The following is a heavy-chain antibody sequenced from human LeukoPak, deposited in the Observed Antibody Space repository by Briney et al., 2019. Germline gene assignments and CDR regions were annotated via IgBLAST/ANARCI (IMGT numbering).Heavy chain of an antibody. CDR3: ARGYCSGGSCYKGDYFDY. J-gene: IGHJ4*02. CDR1: GFTFSSYW. Sequence: GGSLRLSCAASGFTFSSYWMHWVRQAPGKGLVWVSRINSDGSSTSYADSVKGRFTISRDNAKSTLYLQMNSLRAEDTAVYYCARGYCSGGSCYKGDYFDYWGQGTLVTVSS. D-gene: IGHD2-15*01. V-gene: IGHV3-74*01. CDR2: INSDGSST.